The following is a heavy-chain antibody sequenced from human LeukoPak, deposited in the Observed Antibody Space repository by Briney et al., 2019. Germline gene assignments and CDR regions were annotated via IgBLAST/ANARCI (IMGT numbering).Heavy chain of an antibody. D-gene: IGHD3-22*01. Sequence: GASVKVSCKASGYTFTSYDINWVRQATGQGLEWMGWMNPNSGNAGYAQKFQGRVTMTRDTSTSTVYMELSSLRSEDTAVYYCARTPSYYYDSSGYTEEYWGQGTLVTVSS. CDR1: GYTFTSYD. CDR2: MNPNSGNA. V-gene: IGHV1-8*01. J-gene: IGHJ4*02. CDR3: ARTPSYYYDSSGYTEEY.